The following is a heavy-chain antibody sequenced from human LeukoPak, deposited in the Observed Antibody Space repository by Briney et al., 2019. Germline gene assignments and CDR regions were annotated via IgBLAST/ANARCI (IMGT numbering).Heavy chain of an antibody. CDR3: ARSRVWGSSLGDY. V-gene: IGHV3-74*01. J-gene: IGHJ4*02. D-gene: IGHD3-16*01. CDR2: INTDGSST. Sequence: RGSLRLSCAASGFTFSSYWMHWVRQAPGKGLVWVSRINTDGSSTSYADSVKGRFTISRDNAKNTLYLQMNSLRAEDTAVYYCARSRVWGSSLGDYWGQGTLVTVSS. CDR1: GFTFSSYW.